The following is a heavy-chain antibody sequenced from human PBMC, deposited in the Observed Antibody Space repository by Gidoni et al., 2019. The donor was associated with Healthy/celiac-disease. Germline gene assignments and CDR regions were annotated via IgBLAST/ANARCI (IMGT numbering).Heavy chain of an antibody. CDR3: ARGVQWLVKMKTNWFDP. J-gene: IGHJ5*02. CDR1: GFTFSHYS. V-gene: IGHV3-21*01. CDR2: ISSSSSYI. Sequence: EVQLVESGGGLVKPGGSLRLSCAASGFTFSHYSMNWVRQAPGKGLEWVSAISSSSSYIYYADSVKGRFTISRDNAKNSLYLQMNSLRAEDTAVYYCARGVQWLVKMKTNWFDPWGQGTLVTVSS. D-gene: IGHD6-19*01.